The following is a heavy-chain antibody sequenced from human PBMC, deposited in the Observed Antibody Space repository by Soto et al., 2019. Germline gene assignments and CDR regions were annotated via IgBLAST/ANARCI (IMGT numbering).Heavy chain of an antibody. D-gene: IGHD3-22*01. J-gene: IGHJ1*01. CDR1: GGTFSSYA. V-gene: IGHV1-69*01. CDR3: ARDSPDSSGFFYFQH. Sequence: QVQLVQSGAEVKKPGSSVKVSCKASGGTFSSYAISWVRQARGQGLEWMGGIIPIFGTANYAQKFQGRVTITADESTSTAYMELSSLRSEDTAVYYCARDSPDSSGFFYFQHWGQGTLVTVSS. CDR2: IIPIFGTA.